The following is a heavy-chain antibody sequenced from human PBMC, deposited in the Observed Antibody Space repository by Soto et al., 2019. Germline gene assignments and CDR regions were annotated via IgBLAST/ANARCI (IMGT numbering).Heavy chain of an antibody. Sequence: SVKVSCKASGGTFSSYAISWVRQAPGQGLEWMGGIIPIFGTANYAQKFQGRVTITADESTSTAYMELSSLSSEDTAVYYCARDYDYVWGSYRIRGGFDYWGQGTLVTVPQ. CDR2: IIPIFGTA. CDR1: GGTFSSYA. V-gene: IGHV1-69*13. J-gene: IGHJ4*02. D-gene: IGHD3-16*02. CDR3: ARDYDYVWGSYRIRGGFDY.